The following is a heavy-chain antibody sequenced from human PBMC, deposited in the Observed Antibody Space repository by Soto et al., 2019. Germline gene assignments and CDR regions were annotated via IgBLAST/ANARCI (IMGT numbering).Heavy chain of an antibody. CDR1: GFTFSRYW. CDR2: ITSDGSSI. Sequence: EVQLVESGGDLVQPGGFLRLSCATSGFTFSRYWMHWVRQVPGKGLVWVSRITSDGSSISYSDSVKGRFTISRDSAKNTLYLQMNSLRGEDAAGYYCARLPGDTVTSLDYWGQGPLVTVSS. J-gene: IGHJ4*02. V-gene: IGHV3-74*01. D-gene: IGHD5-18*01. CDR3: ARLPGDTVTSLDY.